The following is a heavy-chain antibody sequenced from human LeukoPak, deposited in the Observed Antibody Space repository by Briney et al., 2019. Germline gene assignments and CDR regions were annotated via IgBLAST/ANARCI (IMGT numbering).Heavy chain of an antibody. Sequence: SGGSLRLSCAASGFTFSSYAVSWVRRAPGKGVEGGSGMSGSGGIAEYADSGKCRVTISSDNSKNTLYLQMNSLRAADTAVYYCAKVPDYDILTGSFDYWGQGNLVTVSS. V-gene: IGHV3-23*01. CDR3: AKVPDYDILTGSFDY. D-gene: IGHD3-9*01. J-gene: IGHJ4*02. CDR1: GFTFSSYA. CDR2: MSGSGGIA.